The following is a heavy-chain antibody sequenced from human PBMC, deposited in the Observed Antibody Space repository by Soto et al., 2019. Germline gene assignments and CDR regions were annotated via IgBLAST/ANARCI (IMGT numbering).Heavy chain of an antibody. CDR1: GFTFSNFW. V-gene: IGHV3-7*05. Sequence: EVQLVESGGGLVQPGGSLRLSCAASGFTFSNFWMSWVRQAPGKGLEWVANIKQDGSEKYYVDSVKGRFTISRDNAKNSLYLQMNSLRAEDTAVYYCGKAARLAVGYYHYYGMDVWGQGTTVTVSS. D-gene: IGHD6-6*01. CDR3: GKAARLAVGYYHYYGMDV. CDR2: IKQDGSEK. J-gene: IGHJ6*02.